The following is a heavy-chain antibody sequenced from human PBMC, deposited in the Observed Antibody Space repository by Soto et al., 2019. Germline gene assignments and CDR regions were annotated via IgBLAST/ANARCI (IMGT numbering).Heavy chain of an antibody. Sequence: QVQLQESGPGLVKPSETLSLTCTVSGGSVSSGSYYWSWIRQPPGKGLEWIGYIYYSGSTNYNPSLTSRVTISVDTSKNQFSLKLSSVTAADTAVYYCAREAGAYYDFWSGYFHNWFDPWGQGTLVTVSS. CDR2: IYYSGST. CDR3: AREAGAYYDFWSGYFHNWFDP. CDR1: GGSVSSGSYY. V-gene: IGHV4-61*01. J-gene: IGHJ5*02. D-gene: IGHD3-3*01.